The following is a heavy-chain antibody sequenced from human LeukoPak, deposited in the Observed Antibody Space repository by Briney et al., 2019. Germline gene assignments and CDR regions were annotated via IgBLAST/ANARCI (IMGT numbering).Heavy chain of an antibody. CDR2: MNPNSGNT. J-gene: IGHJ4*02. V-gene: IGHV1-8*03. CDR3: ARARRYCSSTSCYSDFHY. D-gene: IGHD2-2*01. CDR1: GYTFTSYD. Sequence: ASVKVSCKASGYTFTSYDINWVRQATGQGLEWIGWMNPNSGNTGYAQKFQGRVTITRNTSISTAYMELSSLRSEDTAVYYCARARRYCSSTSCYSDFHYWGQGTLVTVSS.